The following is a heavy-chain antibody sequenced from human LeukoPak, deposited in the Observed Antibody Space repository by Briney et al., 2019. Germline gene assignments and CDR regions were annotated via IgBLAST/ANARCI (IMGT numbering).Heavy chain of an antibody. CDR2: IIPIFGTA. D-gene: IGHD3-22*01. V-gene: IGHV1-69*06. J-gene: IGHJ4*02. CDR3: ARVQPHRIYYDNSDYPTRNDY. Sequence: SVKVSCKASGGTFSSYAISWVRQAPGQGLEWMGGIIPIFGTANYAQKFQGRVTITADKSTSTAYMELRSLRSDDTAAYYCARVQPHRIYYDNSDYPTRNDYWGQGTLVTVSS. CDR1: GGTFSSYA.